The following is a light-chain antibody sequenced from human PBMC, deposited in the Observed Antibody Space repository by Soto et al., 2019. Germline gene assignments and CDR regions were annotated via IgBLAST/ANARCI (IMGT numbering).Light chain of an antibody. CDR2: EGN. J-gene: IGLJ1*01. V-gene: IGLV2-23*03. Sequence: QSALAQPASGSGSPGQPITNPCTGTSRDVVGYNLVSWYQQPPGKAPKLMIYEGNKRPSGVSHRFSGSKSGNTASLTISGLQAEDEADYYCCSYAGVSAFVFGIGTKVTVL. CDR3: CSYAGVSAFV. CDR1: SRDVVGYNL.